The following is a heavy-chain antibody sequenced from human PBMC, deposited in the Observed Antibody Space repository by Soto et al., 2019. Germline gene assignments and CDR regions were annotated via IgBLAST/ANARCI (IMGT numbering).Heavy chain of an antibody. CDR1: GYSFTTYW. Sequence: GESLKISCETSGYSFTTYWVGWVRQMPGKGLEWMGLIYPGDSDTRYSPSFQGQVTISADKSLSTAYLQWSSLKASDTAIYYCARHGLCSTTSCYMDYWGQGTLVTVS. J-gene: IGHJ4*02. CDR3: ARHGLCSTTSCYMDY. D-gene: IGHD2-2*02. V-gene: IGHV5-51*01. CDR2: IYPGDSDT.